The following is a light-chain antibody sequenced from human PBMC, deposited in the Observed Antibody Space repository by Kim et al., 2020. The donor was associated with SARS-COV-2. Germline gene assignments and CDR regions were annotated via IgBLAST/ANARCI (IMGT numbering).Light chain of an antibody. V-gene: IGLV3-19*01. CDR1: SLRTYF. Sequence: ALGQTVRITCQGDSLRTYFASWYQKRPGQAPVLVIYGKNIRPSGIPDRFSGSTSGNTAFLTITGAQAEDEADYYCTSRDSSGNYWVFGGGTQLTVL. CDR2: GKN. CDR3: TSRDSSGNYWV. J-gene: IGLJ3*02.